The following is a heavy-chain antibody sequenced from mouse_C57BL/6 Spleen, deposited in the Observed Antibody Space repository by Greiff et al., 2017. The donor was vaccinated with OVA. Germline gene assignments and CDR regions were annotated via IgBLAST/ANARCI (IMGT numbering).Heavy chain of an antibody. V-gene: IGHV1-18*01. J-gene: IGHJ3*01. CDR1: GYTFTDYN. CDR2: INPNNGGT. D-gene: IGHD1-1*01. CDR3: AKGDHYGSSPRWDFSFAY. Sequence: EVKLQESGPELVKPGASVKIPCKASGYTFTDYNMDWVKQSHGKSLEWIGDINPNNGGTIYNQKFKGKATLTVDKSSSTAYMELRSLTSEDTAVYYCAKGDHYGSSPRWDFSFAYWGQGTLVTVSA.